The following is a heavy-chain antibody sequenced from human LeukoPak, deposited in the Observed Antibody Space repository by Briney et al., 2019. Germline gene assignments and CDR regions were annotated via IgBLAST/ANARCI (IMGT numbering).Heavy chain of an antibody. D-gene: IGHD2-2*01. J-gene: IGHJ5*02. CDR3: AGEVVVIPTAISGWFDP. Sequence: ASVKVSCKASGGTFSNYAISWVRQAPGQGLEWMGGIIPIFGTANYAQKFQGRVTITADESTSTAYMELSSLRSEDTAVYYCAGEVVVIPTAISGWFDPWGQGTLVTVSS. CDR1: GGTFSNYA. V-gene: IGHV1-69*13. CDR2: IIPIFGTA.